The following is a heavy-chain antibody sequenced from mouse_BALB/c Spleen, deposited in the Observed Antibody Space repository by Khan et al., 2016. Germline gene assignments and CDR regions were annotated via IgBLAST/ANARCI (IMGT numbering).Heavy chain of an antibody. CDR3: VRHYYGSNWYFDV. Sequence: ELQLVESGGGLVQSKGSLKLSCAASGFTFNTYAMNWVRQAPGKGLEWVARIRSKSNNYATYYADSVKDRITISRDDSQSMLYLQMNNLKTEDTAMYYCVRHYYGSNWYFDVWGAGTTVTVSS. J-gene: IGHJ1*01. V-gene: IGHV10-1*02. CDR2: IRSKSNNYAT. D-gene: IGHD1-1*01. CDR1: GFTFNTYA.